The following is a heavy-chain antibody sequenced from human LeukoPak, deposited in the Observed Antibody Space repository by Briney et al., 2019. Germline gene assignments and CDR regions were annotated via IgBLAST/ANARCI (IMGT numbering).Heavy chain of an antibody. J-gene: IGHJ4*02. D-gene: IGHD6-6*01. V-gene: IGHV3-48*04. Sequence: PGGSLRLSCAASGFTFSSYSMNWVRQAPGKGLEWVSYISSSSSTIYYADSVKGRFTISRDNAKNSLYLQMNSLRAEDTAVYYCASPSGYSSSSGDYWGQGTLVTVSS. CDR1: GFTFSSYS. CDR2: ISSSSSTI. CDR3: ASPSGYSSSSGDY.